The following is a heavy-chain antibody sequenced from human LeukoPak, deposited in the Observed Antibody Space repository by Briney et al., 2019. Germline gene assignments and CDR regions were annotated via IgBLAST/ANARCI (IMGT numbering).Heavy chain of an antibody. J-gene: IGHJ4*02. CDR2: IKQDGSEK. V-gene: IGHV3-7*03. D-gene: IGHD6-19*01. Sequence: GGSLRLSCVASGFTVSSNYMTWVRQAPGKGLEWVANIKQDGSEKYYVDSVKGRFTISRDNAKNSLYLQMNSLRAEDTAVYYCAQDPLGSGWFDDFDYWGQGTLVTVPS. CDR3: AQDPLGSGWFDDFDY. CDR1: GFTVSSNY.